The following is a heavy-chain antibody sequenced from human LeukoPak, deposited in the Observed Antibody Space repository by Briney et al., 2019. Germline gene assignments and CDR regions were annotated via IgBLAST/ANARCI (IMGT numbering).Heavy chain of an antibody. CDR3: ARGEDDIVVVPAVGAMDV. D-gene: IGHD2-2*01. CDR2: IYTSGSK. V-gene: IGHV4-4*07. Sequence: SETLSLTCTVSGGSISNYYWSWLRQPAGKGLERIGRIYTSGSKNYKPTLKSRVTMSIDTSKTEFSLRLRSVTAADTAVYYCARGEDDIVVVPAVGAMDVWGQGNTVTVSS. CDR1: GGSISNYY. J-gene: IGHJ6*02.